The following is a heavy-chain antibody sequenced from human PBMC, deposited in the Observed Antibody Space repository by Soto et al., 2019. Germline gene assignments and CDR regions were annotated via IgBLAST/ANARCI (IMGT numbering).Heavy chain of an antibody. D-gene: IGHD3-3*01. CDR2: IKQDVNEK. V-gene: IGHV3-7*01. J-gene: IGHJ6*02. CDR1: GFTFSSSW. CDR3: ASVGLRKPYYDFWSGYGAPGMDV. Sequence: PGGSLRLSCAASGFTFSSSWMSWVRQAPGKGLEWVANIKQDVNEKYYVDSVKGRFTISRDNAKNSLYLQMNSLRAEDTAVYYCASVGLRKPYYDFWSGYGAPGMDVWGQGTRVTVSS.